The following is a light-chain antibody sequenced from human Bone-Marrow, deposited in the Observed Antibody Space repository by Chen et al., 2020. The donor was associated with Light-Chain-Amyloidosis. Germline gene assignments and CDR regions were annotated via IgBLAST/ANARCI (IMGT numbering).Light chain of an antibody. CDR1: QSVSSW. J-gene: IGKJ1*01. CDR3: QPYKTYSWT. V-gene: IGKV1-5*03. CDR2: KAS. Sequence: DIQMTQSPSTLSASVGDRVTITCRASQSVSSWLAWFQQRQGKAPKRLIYKASDLESGVPSRFSGMGSGTEFNLTITSLQTEDFATYCCQPYKTYSWTYGQGTQFEIK.